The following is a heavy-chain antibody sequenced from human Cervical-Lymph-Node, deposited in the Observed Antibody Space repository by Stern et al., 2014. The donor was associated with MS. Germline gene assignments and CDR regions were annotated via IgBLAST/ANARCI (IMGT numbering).Heavy chain of an antibody. D-gene: IGHD6-13*01. Sequence: QVQLQASGPRQVKTAETLSLTCSVSRGSISTYYWTWIRQPAGKGLEWIGRVSTTGNTGYTPSLKNRVTMSVAPSKNQFSLQLNSVTAADTAMYFCARDGSWSPLDYWGQGILVTVSS. CDR1: RGSISTYY. V-gene: IGHV4-4*07. CDR2: VSTTGNT. J-gene: IGHJ4*02. CDR3: ARDGSWSPLDY.